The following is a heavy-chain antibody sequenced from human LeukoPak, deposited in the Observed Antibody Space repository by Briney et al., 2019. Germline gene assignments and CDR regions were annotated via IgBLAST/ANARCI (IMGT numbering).Heavy chain of an antibody. V-gene: IGHV3-23*01. CDR1: GFTFDDYA. Sequence: GGSLRLSCVASGFTFDDYAMSWVRQAPGKRLEWVSAISGSGGSTYYADSVKGRFTISRDNSKNTLYLQMNSLRAEDTAVYYCAKVRKVQHVYYYDSIPPEYFQHWGQGTLVTVSS. D-gene: IGHD3-22*01. CDR2: ISGSGGST. CDR3: AKVRKVQHVYYYDSIPPEYFQH. J-gene: IGHJ1*01.